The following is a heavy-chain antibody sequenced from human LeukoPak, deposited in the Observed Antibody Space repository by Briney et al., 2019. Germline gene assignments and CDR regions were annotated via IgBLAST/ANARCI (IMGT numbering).Heavy chain of an antibody. CDR1: GGSISSYY. CDR2: IYYSGST. Sequence: SETLSLTCTVSGGSISSYYWSWIRQPPGKGLEWIGYIYYSGSTNYNPSLKSRVTISVDTSKNQFSLKLSSVTAADTAVYYCARAISVAGLAWFDPWGQGTLVTVSS. V-gene: IGHV4-59*01. D-gene: IGHD6-19*01. CDR3: ARAISVAGLAWFDP. J-gene: IGHJ5*02.